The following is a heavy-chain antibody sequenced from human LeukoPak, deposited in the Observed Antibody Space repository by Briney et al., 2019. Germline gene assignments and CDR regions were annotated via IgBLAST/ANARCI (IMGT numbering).Heavy chain of an antibody. V-gene: IGHV1-2*02. J-gene: IGHJ6*03. Sequence: GASVKVSCKASGYTFTGYYMHWVRQAPGQGLEWMGWINPNSGGTNYAQKFQGRVTMTRDTSISTAYMELSRLRSDDTAVYYCAREQIAAAGNSSSYYYYYYYMDVWGKGTTVTVSS. CDR3: AREQIAAAGNSSSYYYYYYYMDV. CDR2: INPNSGGT. CDR1: GYTFTGYY. D-gene: IGHD6-13*01.